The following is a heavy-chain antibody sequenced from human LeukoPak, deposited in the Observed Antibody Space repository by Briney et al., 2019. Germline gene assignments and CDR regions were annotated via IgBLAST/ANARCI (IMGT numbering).Heavy chain of an antibody. J-gene: IGHJ3*02. CDR2: IGGSGSTT. Sequence: PGGSLRLSCTASGFTFDDYGMSWVRQAPGKGLGWVSAIGGSGSTTYNADSMEGRFTISRDNSKNTLYLQMNSLRAEDTAVYYCAKVLTGSPPWRGAFDIWGQGTMVTVSS. CDR3: AKVLTGSPPWRGAFDI. CDR1: GFTFDDYG. V-gene: IGHV3-23*01. D-gene: IGHD2-15*01.